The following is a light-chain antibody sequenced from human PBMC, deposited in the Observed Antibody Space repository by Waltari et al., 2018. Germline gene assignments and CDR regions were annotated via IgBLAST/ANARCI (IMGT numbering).Light chain of an antibody. CDR2: DVS. V-gene: IGLV2-14*03. Sequence: QSALTQPASVSGSPGQSIPISCTGTSSDVGSYNSLSWYQDHPGQGPKVIIYDVSDRPSGVSARFSGSKSGNTASLTISGLQAEDEADYYCSSQSSDNVVLFGGGTKVTVL. CDR3: SSQSSDNVVL. CDR1: SSDVGSYNS. J-gene: IGLJ3*02.